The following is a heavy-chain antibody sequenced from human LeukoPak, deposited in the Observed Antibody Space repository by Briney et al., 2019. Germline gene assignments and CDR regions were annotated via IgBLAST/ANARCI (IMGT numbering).Heavy chain of an antibody. V-gene: IGHV4-4*02. Sequence: SGTLSLTCAVSGGSISSSNWWSWVRPPPGKGLEWIGEIYHSGSTNYNPSLKSRITISVDKSKNQFSLKLSSVTAADTAVYYCARERSGSEIFARSFDIWGQGTMVTVSS. CDR1: GGSISSSNW. D-gene: IGHD3-3*01. J-gene: IGHJ3*02. CDR2: IYHSGST. CDR3: ARERSGSEIFARSFDI.